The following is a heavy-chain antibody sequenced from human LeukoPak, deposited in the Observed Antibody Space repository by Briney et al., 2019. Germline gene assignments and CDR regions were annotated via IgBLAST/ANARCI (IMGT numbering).Heavy chain of an antibody. Sequence: SETLSLTCTVSGGSISSYYWSWIRQPPGKGLEWIGYIYYSGSTNYNPSLKSRVTISVDTSKNQFSLKLSSVTAADTAVYYCARDRDGYNYVRLDYWGQGTLVTVSS. V-gene: IGHV4-59*12. D-gene: IGHD5-24*01. CDR2: IYYSGST. CDR1: GGSISSYY. CDR3: ARDRDGYNYVRLDY. J-gene: IGHJ4*02.